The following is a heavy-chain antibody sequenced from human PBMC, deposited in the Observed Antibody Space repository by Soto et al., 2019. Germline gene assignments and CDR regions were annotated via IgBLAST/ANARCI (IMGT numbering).Heavy chain of an antibody. Sequence: ASVKVSCKASGYTFTSYDINWVRQATGQGLEWMGRMNPSGGSTSYAQKFQGRVTMTRDTSTSTAYMELSSLRSEDTAVYYCARDYGDFRVFDYWGQGTLVTVSS. CDR2: MNPSGGST. D-gene: IGHD4-17*01. V-gene: IGHV1-8*01. J-gene: IGHJ4*02. CDR3: ARDYGDFRVFDY. CDR1: GYTFTSYD.